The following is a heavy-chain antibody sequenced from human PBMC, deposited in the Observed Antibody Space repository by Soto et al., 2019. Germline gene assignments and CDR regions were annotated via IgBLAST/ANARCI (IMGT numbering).Heavy chain of an antibody. D-gene: IGHD1-26*01. CDR1: GFTFSTYA. CDR2: ISGSGGST. J-gene: IGHJ4*02. CDR3: AKDLGSSGSYHGIYFDS. V-gene: IGHV3-23*01. Sequence: EVQLLESGGGLVQPGGSLRLSCAASGFTFSTYAMNWVRQAPGKGLEWVSTISGSGGSTYYADSVKGRFTISRDNSKNKLYLQTTSLRAEDTALYYCAKDLGSSGSYHGIYFDSWGQGTLVTVSS.